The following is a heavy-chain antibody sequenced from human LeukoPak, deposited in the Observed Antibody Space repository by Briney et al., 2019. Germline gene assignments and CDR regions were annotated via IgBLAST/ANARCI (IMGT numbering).Heavy chain of an antibody. J-gene: IGHJ5*01. CDR3: ARDRRGDRDGYKSPGSWFDS. CDR1: GGSISSGGYF. CDR2: IYDSGNT. D-gene: IGHD5-24*01. V-gene: IGHV4-61*09. Sequence: SETLSLTCTVSGGSISSGGYFWTWTRQPAGKGLDWIGHIYDSGNTNYNPSLWSRVTISVDTSKNEFSLKLSSVTAADTAVYFCARDRRGDRDGYKSPGSWFDSWGQGTLVTVSS.